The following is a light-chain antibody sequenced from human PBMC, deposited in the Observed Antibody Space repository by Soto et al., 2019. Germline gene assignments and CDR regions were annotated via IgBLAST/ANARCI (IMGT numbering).Light chain of an antibody. V-gene: IGLV1-51*01. CDR3: GTWDGSLSAGV. Sequence: QSVLTQPPSVSAAPGQKVTISCSGSSCNIGNNYVSWYQQLPGTAPKLLIYDNSKRPSGIPDRFSGSKSGTSATLGITGLQTGDEADYYCGTWDGSLSAGVFGGGTKLTVL. CDR1: SCNIGNNY. CDR2: DNS. J-gene: IGLJ2*01.